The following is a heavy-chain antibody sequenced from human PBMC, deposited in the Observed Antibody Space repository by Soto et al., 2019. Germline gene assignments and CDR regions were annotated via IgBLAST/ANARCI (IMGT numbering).Heavy chain of an antibody. CDR1: GLTFSSYA. Sequence: PGGSLRLSCAASGLTFSSYAMSWVRQAPGKGLEWVGRIKSKTDGGTTDYAAPVKGRFTISRDDSKNTLYLQMNSLKTEDTAVYYCTRLTWELPPVPDYWGQGTLVTV. D-gene: IGHD1-26*01. V-gene: IGHV3-15*01. J-gene: IGHJ4*02. CDR3: TRLTWELPPVPDY. CDR2: IKSKTDGGTT.